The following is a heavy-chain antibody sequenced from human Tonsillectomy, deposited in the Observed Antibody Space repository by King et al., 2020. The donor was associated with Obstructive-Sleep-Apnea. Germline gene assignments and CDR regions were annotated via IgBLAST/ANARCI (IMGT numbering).Heavy chain of an antibody. J-gene: IGHJ4*02. V-gene: IGHV3-11*01. CDR3: ARLLHTAKAYYLDY. Sequence: QVQLVESGGGLVKPGGSLRISCAASGFTFSDYYMSWIRQAPGKGLEWVSYISSDGRTKYNADSVKGRYTISGDNANNSLHLQMNGMRAEDTAVYYCARLLHTAKAYYLDYWGQRTPVTVSA. CDR1: GFTFSDYY. CDR2: ISSDGRTK. D-gene: IGHD5-18*01.